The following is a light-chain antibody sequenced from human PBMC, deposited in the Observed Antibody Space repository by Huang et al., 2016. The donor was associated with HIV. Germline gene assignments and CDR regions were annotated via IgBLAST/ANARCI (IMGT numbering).Light chain of an antibody. CDR2: ATS. V-gene: IGKV1-NL1*01. CDR3: QQYYNTPYT. J-gene: IGKJ2*01. CDR1: QGITKS. Sequence: DIQMTQSPSSLSASVGDRVTITCRASQGITKSLVWYQQKPGKAPNLLLFATSRLERGVPSRFSGSGSGTDFTLTISSLQPEDFATYYCQQYYNTPYTFGQGTKLEIK.